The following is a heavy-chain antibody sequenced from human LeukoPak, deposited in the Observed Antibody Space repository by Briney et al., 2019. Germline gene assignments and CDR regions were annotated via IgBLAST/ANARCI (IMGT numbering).Heavy chain of an antibody. CDR3: ARHSGSGSLSRPFDP. D-gene: IGHD3-10*01. J-gene: IGHJ5*02. Sequence: SETLSLTCSVSGASVTSGGFYWGWLRQPPGKGLEWIATIYTGSTYYDPSLKSRVTISIDTSKNQFSLNVRSVSAADTAVYYCARHSGSGSLSRPFDPWGQGTLVTVTS. CDR2: IYTGST. V-gene: IGHV4-39*01. CDR1: GASVTSGGFY.